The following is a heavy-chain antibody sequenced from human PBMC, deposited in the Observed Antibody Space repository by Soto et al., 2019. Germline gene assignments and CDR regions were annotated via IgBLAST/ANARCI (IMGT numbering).Heavy chain of an antibody. V-gene: IGHV4-39*02. CDR1: GGSISSSSYY. D-gene: IGHD3-22*01. Sequence: QLQLQESGPGLVKPSETLSLTCTVSGGSISSSSYYWGWIRQPPGQGLEWIGSIYYSGSTYYSPSLKSLVTISVDTSKNPFSLKLSSVTAADTAVYYCAREYYYDSSGYYYGPPDYWGQGTLVTVSS. J-gene: IGHJ4*02. CDR2: IYYSGST. CDR3: AREYYYDSSGYYYGPPDY.